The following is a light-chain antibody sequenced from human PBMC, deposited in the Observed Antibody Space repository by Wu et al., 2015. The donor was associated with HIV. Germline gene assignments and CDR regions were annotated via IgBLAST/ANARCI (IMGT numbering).Light chain of an antibody. CDR1: QGISKS. V-gene: IGKV1-NL1*01. CDR2: ATS. CDR3: QQYYSTPLT. J-gene: IGKJ4*01. Sequence: DIQMTQSPSSLSASVGDRVTITCRASQGISKSLAWYQQKPGKAPKLLLYATSRLESGVPSGFSGSGSVTDYTLTISSLQPEDFVTYYCQQYYSTPLTFGGGTKVEIK.